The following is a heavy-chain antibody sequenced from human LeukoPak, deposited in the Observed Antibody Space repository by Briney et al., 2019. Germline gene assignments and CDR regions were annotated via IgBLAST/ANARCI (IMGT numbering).Heavy chain of an antibody. CDR1: GFTFSSYW. J-gene: IGHJ4*02. V-gene: IGHV3-49*04. CDR2: IRSKAYGGTT. CDR3: TRVDYDYVWGSYPHFDY. Sequence: PGGSLRLSCAASGFTFSSYWMSWVRQAPGKGLEWVGFIRSKAYGGTTEYAASVKGRFTISRDDSKSIAYLQMNSLKTEDTAVYYCTRVDYDYVWGSYPHFDYWGQGTLVTVSS. D-gene: IGHD3-16*02.